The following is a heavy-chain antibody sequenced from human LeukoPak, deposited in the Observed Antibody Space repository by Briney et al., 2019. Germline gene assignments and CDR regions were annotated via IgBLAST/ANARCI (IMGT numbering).Heavy chain of an antibody. J-gene: IGHJ4*02. V-gene: IGHV3-15*01. Sequence: KTGGSLRLSCAASGFTFSNAWMSWVRQAPGKGLEWVGRIKSKTDGGTTDYAAPVKGRFTISRDDSKNTLYLQMNSLKTEDTAVYYCTTDSYCSSTSCYYIFDYWGQGTLVTVSS. CDR1: GFTFSNAW. CDR3: TTDSYCSSTSCYYIFDY. D-gene: IGHD2-2*01. CDR2: IKSKTDGGTT.